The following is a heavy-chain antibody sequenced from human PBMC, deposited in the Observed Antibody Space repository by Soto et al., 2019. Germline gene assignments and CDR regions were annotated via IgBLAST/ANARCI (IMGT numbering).Heavy chain of an antibody. CDR2: ISGSGSST. V-gene: IGHV3-23*01. D-gene: IGHD2-15*01. J-gene: IGHJ4*02. CDR3: AKDQPGGEDRFDY. CDR1: GFTFNNYA. Sequence: GGSLRLSCAASGFTFNNYAMSWVRQAPGKGLEWVSSISGSGSSTYYADSVKVRFTISRENSKDTLYLQLNKLRAEDTAVYYCAKDQPGGEDRFDYWGQGTIVAV.